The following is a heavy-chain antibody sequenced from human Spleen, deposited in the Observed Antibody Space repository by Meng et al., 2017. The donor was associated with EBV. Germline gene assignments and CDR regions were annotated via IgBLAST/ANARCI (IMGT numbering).Heavy chain of an antibody. D-gene: IGHD2-2*02. J-gene: IGHJ4*02. V-gene: IGHV4-61*01. CDR3: ARKLYTDSFFDS. CDR1: GGSVRSGTYY. CDR2: IYFTGST. Sequence: QGQLQEYGPGLVKPSETLSLTCTVSGGSVRSGTYYWSWIRQPPGKGLEWIGYIYFTGSTKYNPSLKTRVTISVDTSRNQFSLRLTSVTTADTAVYYCARKLYTDSFFDSWGQGTLVTVSS.